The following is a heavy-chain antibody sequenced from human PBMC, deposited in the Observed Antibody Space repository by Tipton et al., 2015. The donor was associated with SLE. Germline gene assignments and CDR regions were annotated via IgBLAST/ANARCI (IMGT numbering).Heavy chain of an antibody. Sequence: TLSLTCTVSGGSVSSGSYYWAWIRQPPGKGPEWIGTIHYSGSTYYYPSLKSRITISVDTSKNQLSLKLTSVTAADTAVYYCARVVKQQLVFWYFDLWGRGTLATVSS. D-gene: IGHD6-6*01. V-gene: IGHV4-39*07. CDR2: IHYSGST. CDR1: GGSVSSGSYY. CDR3: ARVVKQQLVFWYFDL. J-gene: IGHJ2*01.